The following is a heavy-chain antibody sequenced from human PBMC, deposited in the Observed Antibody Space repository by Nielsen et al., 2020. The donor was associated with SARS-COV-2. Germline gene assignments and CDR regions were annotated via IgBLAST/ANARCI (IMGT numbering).Heavy chain of an antibody. D-gene: IGHD1-26*01. CDR3: ARVVGATTDAFDI. J-gene: IGHJ3*02. CDR2: ISSSSSYI. Sequence: GGSLRLSCAASGFTFSSYSMNWVRQAPGKGLEWVSSISSSSSYIYYAGSVKGRFTISRDNAKNSLYLQMNSLRAEDTAVYYCARVVGATTDAFDIWGQGTMVTVSS. CDR1: GFTFSSYS. V-gene: IGHV3-21*01.